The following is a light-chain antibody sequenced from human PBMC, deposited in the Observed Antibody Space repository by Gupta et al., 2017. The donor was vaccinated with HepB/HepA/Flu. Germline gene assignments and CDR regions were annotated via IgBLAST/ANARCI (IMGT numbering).Light chain of an antibody. CDR3: QQENHIPLT. CDR2: WAS. CDR1: QSFCSNYNNKNF. V-gene: IGKV4-1*01. J-gene: IGKJ4*01. Sequence: DIVMTQSPYSLPVSVGERATINSRSSQSFCSNYNNKNFLAWYQQRPGQPPKLLIYWASTRDSGVPDRFSGRGSGTDFTLTISSLQAEDVAVYYCQQENHIPLTFGGGTKVDIK.